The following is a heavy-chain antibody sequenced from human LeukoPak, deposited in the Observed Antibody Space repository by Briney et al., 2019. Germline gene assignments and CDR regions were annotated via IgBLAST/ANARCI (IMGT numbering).Heavy chain of an antibody. J-gene: IGHJ5*02. CDR1: GFTFSNAW. CDR3: TTDPHLGYGSGSYYTLSWFDP. D-gene: IGHD3-10*01. V-gene: IGHV3-15*01. Sequence: AGGSLRLSCAASGFTFSNAWMSWVRQAPGKGLEWVGRIKSKTDGGTTDYAAPVKGRFTISRDDSKNTLYLQMNSLKTEDTAVYYCTTDPHLGYGSGSYYTLSWFDPWGQGTLVTVSS. CDR2: IKSKTDGGTT.